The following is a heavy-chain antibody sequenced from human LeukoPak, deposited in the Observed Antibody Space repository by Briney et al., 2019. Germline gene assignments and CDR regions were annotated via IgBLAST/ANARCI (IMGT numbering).Heavy chain of an antibody. D-gene: IGHD4-17*01. Sequence: ASVKVSCKASGYTFTSYDINWVRQAPGQGLEWMGWMNPNSGNTGYAQKFQGRVTMTRNTSISTAYMELSGLRSEDTAVYYCAGLDYGDSQWFDCWGQGTLVTVSS. V-gene: IGHV1-8*01. CDR3: AGLDYGDSQWFDC. CDR2: MNPNSGNT. J-gene: IGHJ5*01. CDR1: GYTFTSYD.